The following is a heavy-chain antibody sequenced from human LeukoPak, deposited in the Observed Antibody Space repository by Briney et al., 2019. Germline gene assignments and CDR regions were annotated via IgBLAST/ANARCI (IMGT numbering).Heavy chain of an antibody. CDR2: IIPILGIA. D-gene: IGHD3-10*01. CDR3: ARAEAGTRAFDY. J-gene: IGHJ4*02. Sequence: VASVKVSCKASGGTFSSYAISWVRQAPGQGLEWMGRIIPILGIANYAQKFQGRVTITADKSTSTAYMELSSLRSEDTAVYYCARAEAGTRAFDYWGQGTLVTVSS. CDR1: GGTFSSYA. V-gene: IGHV1-69*04.